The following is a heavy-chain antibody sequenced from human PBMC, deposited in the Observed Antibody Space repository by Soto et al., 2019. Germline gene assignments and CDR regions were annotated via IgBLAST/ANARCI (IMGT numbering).Heavy chain of an antibody. CDR2: IRSEVYGGTT. Sequence: GGSLRLSCTASGFTFGDFPMSWFRQAPGKGLEWVGFIRSEVYGGTTEYAASVNGRFSISRDDSKSIAYLQMDSLKTEDTAVYYCTRGGIPSRGYTYGWGYFDYWGQGTLVTVSS. CDR3: TRGGIPSRGYTYGWGYFDY. CDR1: GFTFGDFP. D-gene: IGHD5-18*01. J-gene: IGHJ4*02. V-gene: IGHV3-49*03.